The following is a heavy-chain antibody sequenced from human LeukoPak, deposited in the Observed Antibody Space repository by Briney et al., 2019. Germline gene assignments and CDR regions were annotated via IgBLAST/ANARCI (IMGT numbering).Heavy chain of an antibody. CDR3: VYVAYNWNPGSA. Sequence: GGSLRLSCAASGFTFSSYDMHWVRQATGKGLEWVSAIGTAGDTYYPGSVKGRFTISRDNAKNSLYLQMNSLTAEDTAVYYCVYVAYNWNPGSAWGQGTLVTVSS. V-gene: IGHV3-13*01. D-gene: IGHD1-20*01. CDR2: IGTAGDT. J-gene: IGHJ5*02. CDR1: GFTFSSYD.